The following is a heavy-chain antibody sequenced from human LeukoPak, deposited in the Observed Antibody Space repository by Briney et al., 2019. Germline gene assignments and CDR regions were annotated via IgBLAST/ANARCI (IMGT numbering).Heavy chain of an antibody. CDR2: IYYSGST. D-gene: IGHD3-3*01. Sequence: SETLSLXCTVSGGSISSYYWSWIRQPPGKGLEWIGYIYYSGSTNYNPSLKSRVTISVDTSKNQFSLKLSSVTAADTAVYYCARGGLYYDFWSGYYLYDAFDIWGQGTMVTVSS. CDR1: GGSISSYY. CDR3: ARGGLYYDFWSGYYLYDAFDI. J-gene: IGHJ3*02. V-gene: IGHV4-59*01.